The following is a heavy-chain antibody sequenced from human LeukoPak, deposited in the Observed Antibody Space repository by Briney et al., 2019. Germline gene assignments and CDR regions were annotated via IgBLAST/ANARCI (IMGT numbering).Heavy chain of an antibody. J-gene: IGHJ4*02. V-gene: IGHV4-39*07. CDR1: GGSISSSSYY. CDR3: ARSIAAAGDFDY. D-gene: IGHD6-13*01. CDR2: IYYSGST. Sequence: SETLSLTCTVSGGSISSSSYYWGWICQPPGKGLEWIGSIYYSGSTYYNPSLKSRVTISVDTSKNQFSLKLSSVTAADTAVYYCARSIAAAGDFDYWGQGTLVTVSS.